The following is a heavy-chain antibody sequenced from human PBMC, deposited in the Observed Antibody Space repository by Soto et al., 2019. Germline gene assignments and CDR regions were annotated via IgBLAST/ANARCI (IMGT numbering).Heavy chain of an antibody. V-gene: IGHV3-66*01. CDR2: IYSGGST. Sequence: GGSLRLSCAASGFTVSSNYMSWVRQAPGKGLEWVSTIYSGGSTYYADSVKGRFTISRDNPKNTLYLQMNSLRAEDTAVYYCAREWVVPDVGALPGGKFDYWGQGTPVTGSS. D-gene: IGHD2-8*01. J-gene: IGHJ4*02. CDR3: AREWVVPDVGALPGGKFDY. CDR1: GFTVSSNY.